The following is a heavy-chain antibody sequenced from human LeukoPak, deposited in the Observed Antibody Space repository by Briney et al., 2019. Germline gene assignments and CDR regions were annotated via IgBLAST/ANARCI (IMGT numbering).Heavy chain of an antibody. CDR2: IKQDGSEK. Sequence: GGSLRLSCAASGFTSSSYAMSWVRQAPGKGLEWVANIKQDGSEKYYVDSVEGRFTISRDNAKNSLFLQMNSLRAEDTAVYYCARVCGSFSLDYWGQGSLVTVSS. CDR3: ARVCGSFSLDY. V-gene: IGHV3-7*01. CDR1: GFTSSSYA. J-gene: IGHJ4*02. D-gene: IGHD1-26*01.